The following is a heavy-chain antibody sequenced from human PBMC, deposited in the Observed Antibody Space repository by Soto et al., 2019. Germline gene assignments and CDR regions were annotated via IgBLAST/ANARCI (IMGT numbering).Heavy chain of an antibody. CDR2: ISSGSSYI. V-gene: IGHV3-21*06. J-gene: IGHJ6*02. CDR1: GFTFSSYS. CDR3: ARSSGGSGKLWNYYGMDV. Sequence: GGSLRLSCAASGFTFSSYSMNWVRPAPGKGLEWVSSISSGSSYIYYADSVKGRFTISRDNAKNSLYLQMNSLRAEDTAVYYCARSSGGSGKLWNYYGMDVWGQGTTVTVSS. D-gene: IGHD3-10*01.